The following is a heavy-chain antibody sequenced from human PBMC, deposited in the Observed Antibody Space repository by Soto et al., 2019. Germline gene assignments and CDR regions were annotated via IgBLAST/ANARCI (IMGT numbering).Heavy chain of an antibody. CDR2: INTYNGNT. CDR1: GYIFTNYG. D-gene: IGHD3-16*01. Sequence: QVQLVQSGAEVKNPGASVKVSCKTSGYIFTNYGIGWARQAPGQGLEWMGWINTYNGNTNYAQNLQGRLTLTTDTSPSTAYLELRSLRSNDPAIYYCAMVDVYVTPSPQDVWGQGTPVNVSS. V-gene: IGHV1-18*01. J-gene: IGHJ6*02. CDR3: AMVDVYVTPSPQDV.